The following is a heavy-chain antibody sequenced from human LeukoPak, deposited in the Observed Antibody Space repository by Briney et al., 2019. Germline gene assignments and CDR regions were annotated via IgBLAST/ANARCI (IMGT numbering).Heavy chain of an antibody. CDR1: GGSISGYY. CDR3: VRSTRVTPFDY. D-gene: IGHD2-21*02. Sequence: PSETLSLTCTVSGGSISGYYWSWIRQPPGKGLEWIGEINHSGSVNYNPSLKSRVTILVDMSKNQFSLKLSSVTAADTAVYYCVRSTRVTPFDYWGQGTLVTVSS. CDR2: INHSGSV. V-gene: IGHV4-34*01. J-gene: IGHJ4*02.